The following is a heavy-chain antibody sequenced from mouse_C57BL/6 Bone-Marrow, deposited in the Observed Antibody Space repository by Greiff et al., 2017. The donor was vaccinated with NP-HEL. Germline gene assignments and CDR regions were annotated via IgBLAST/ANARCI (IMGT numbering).Heavy chain of an antibody. Sequence: QVHVKQSGAELAKPGASVKLSCKASGYTFTSYWMHWVKQRPGQGLEWIGYINPSSGYTKYNQKFKDKATLTADKFSSTAYMQLSSLTYEDSAVYYCAREDWWLLTDAMDYWGQGTSVTVSS. D-gene: IGHD2-3*01. V-gene: IGHV1-7*01. CDR2: INPSSGYT. J-gene: IGHJ4*01. CDR1: GYTFTSYW. CDR3: AREDWWLLTDAMDY.